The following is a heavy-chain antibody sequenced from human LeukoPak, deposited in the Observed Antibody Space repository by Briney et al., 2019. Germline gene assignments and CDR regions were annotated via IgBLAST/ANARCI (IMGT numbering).Heavy chain of an antibody. CDR3: ARESGSYRSSYRFDS. D-gene: IGHD6-6*01. J-gene: IGHJ4*02. V-gene: IGHV6-1*01. Sequence: SQTLSLTCAISGDSLSTNRAAWNWIRQSPSRGLEWLGRTYYRSKWYNDYAVSVKTQIPFNTHPSEPPFSLNLNSVTPEDTSVYCCARESGSYRSSYRFDSWGEGTLVTVSS. CDR2: TYYRSKWYN. CDR1: GDSLSTNRAA.